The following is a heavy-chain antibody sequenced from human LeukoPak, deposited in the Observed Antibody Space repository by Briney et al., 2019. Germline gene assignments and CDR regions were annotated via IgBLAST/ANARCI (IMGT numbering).Heavy chain of an antibody. CDR3: TREGGQWLQPT. V-gene: IGHV4-4*07. CDR2: IYTSGGT. J-gene: IGHJ5*02. CDR1: GGSISSYY. Sequence: SETLSLTCTVSGGSISSYYWSWIRQPAGKGLEWIGRIYTSGGTNYNPSLKSRVTISVDTSKNQFSLKLSSVTAADTAVYYCTREGGQWLQPTWGQGTLVTVSS. D-gene: IGHD6-19*01.